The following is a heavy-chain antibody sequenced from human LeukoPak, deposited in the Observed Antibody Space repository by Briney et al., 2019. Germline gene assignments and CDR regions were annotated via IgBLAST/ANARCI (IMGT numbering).Heavy chain of an antibody. CDR2: IYTSGST. Sequence: PSETLSLTCTVSGGSISGSDYYWGWIRQPPGKGLEWIGRIYTSGSTNYNPSLKSRVTISVETSKSQFSLKLSSVTAADTAVYYCARDGEINSSGWPNWFDPWGQGTLVTVSS. D-gene: IGHD6-19*01. J-gene: IGHJ5*02. V-gene: IGHV4-39*07. CDR1: GGSISGSDYY. CDR3: ARDGEINSSGWPNWFDP.